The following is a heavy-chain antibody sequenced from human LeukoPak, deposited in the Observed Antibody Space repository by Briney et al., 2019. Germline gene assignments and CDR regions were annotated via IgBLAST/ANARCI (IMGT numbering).Heavy chain of an antibody. CDR1: GYTFTGYY. CDR3: ARDGPAPTGPVYYYYGMDV. D-gene: IGHD2-2*01. CDR2: INPNSGGT. J-gene: IGHJ6*02. Sequence: ASVKVSCKASGYTFTGYYMHWVRPAPRQGLEWMGWINPNSGGTNYAQKFQGRVTMTRDTSISTAYMELSRLRSDDTAVYYCARDGPAPTGPVYYYYGMDVWGQGTTVTVSS. V-gene: IGHV1-2*02.